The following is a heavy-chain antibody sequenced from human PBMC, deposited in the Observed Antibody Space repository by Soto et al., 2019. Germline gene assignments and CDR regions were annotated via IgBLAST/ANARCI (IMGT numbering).Heavy chain of an antibody. V-gene: IGHV1-69*02. CDR3: AIGPVTGYYYYYYMDF. J-gene: IGHJ6*03. CDR1: GGTFSSYT. Sequence: QVQLVQSGAEVKKPGSSVKVSCKASGGTFSSYTISWVRQAPGQGLEWMGRIIPILGIANYAQKFQGRVTITADKSTSTAYMELSSLRSEDTAVYYCAIGPVTGYYYYYYMDFWGKGTTVTVSS. CDR2: IIPILGIA. D-gene: IGHD2-21*02.